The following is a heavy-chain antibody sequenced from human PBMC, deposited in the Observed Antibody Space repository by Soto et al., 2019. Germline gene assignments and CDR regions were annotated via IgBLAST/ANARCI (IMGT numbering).Heavy chain of an antibody. CDR2: VYYSGST. V-gene: IGHV4-31*03. J-gene: IGHJ5*02. CDR1: GGSISSGGYY. Sequence: SETLSLTCTVSGGSISSGGYYWSWIRQHPGKGLEWIGYVYYSGSTYYNPSLKSRVTISVDTSKNQFSLKLSSVTAADTAVYYCAREEVTMRNWFDPWGQGTLVTVSS. CDR3: AREEVTMRNWFDP. D-gene: IGHD3-10*01.